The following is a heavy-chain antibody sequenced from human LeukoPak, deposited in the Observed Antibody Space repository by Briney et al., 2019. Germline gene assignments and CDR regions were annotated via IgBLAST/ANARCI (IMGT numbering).Heavy chain of an antibody. CDR2: IYYSGST. D-gene: IGHD3-10*01. V-gene: IGHV4-59*08. Sequence: SETLSLTCTVSGGSISSYYWSWIRQPPGKGLEWIGYIYYSGSTNYNPSLKSRVTISVDTSKNQFSLKLTSVTAAATPVYYSGSTNYNPSPKSRVPISVDTSKNQFSLKLSSVTAADTAVYYSARVPRGVGAIEYYGLDVWGQGTTVTVSS. CDR3: GSTNYNPSPKSRVPISVDTSKNQFSLKLSSVTAADTAVYYSARVPRGVGAIEYYGLDV. CDR1: GGSISSYY. J-gene: IGHJ6*02.